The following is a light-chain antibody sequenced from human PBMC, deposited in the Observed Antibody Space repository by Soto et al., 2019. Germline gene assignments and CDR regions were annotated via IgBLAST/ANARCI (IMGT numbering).Light chain of an antibody. J-gene: IGLJ1*01. CDR2: GVT. CDR1: SSDIGGYKY. V-gene: IGLV2-14*01. CDR3: SSYTSGSSHYV. Sequence: QSALTQPASVSGSLGQSITISCTGTSSDIGGYKYVSWYQQHPGKAPKLIIYGVTNRPSGVSNRFSGSKSGNTASLTISGLQAEDEADYHCSSYTSGSSHYVFGTGTKVTVL.